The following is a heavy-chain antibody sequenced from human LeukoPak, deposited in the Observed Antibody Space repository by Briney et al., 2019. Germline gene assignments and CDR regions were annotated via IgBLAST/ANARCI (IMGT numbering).Heavy chain of an antibody. Sequence: ASVKVSCKASGYTFTSYGISWVRQAPGQGLEWMGWISAYNGNTNYAQKLQGRVTMTTDTSTSTAYMELRSLRSDDTAVYYCARDGPMTTVTTDDAFDIWGQGTMVTVSS. D-gene: IGHD4-17*01. J-gene: IGHJ3*02. CDR1: GYTFTSYG. V-gene: IGHV1-18*01. CDR2: ISAYNGNT. CDR3: ARDGPMTTVTTDDAFDI.